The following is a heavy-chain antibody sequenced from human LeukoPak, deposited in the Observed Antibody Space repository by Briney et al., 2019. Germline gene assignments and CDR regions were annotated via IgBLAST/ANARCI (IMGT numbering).Heavy chain of an antibody. CDR2: IYYSGST. V-gene: IGHV4-59*01. Sequence: SETLSLTCTVSGGSISSYYWSWIRQPPGKGLEWIGNIYYSGSTNYNPSLKSRVTISVDTSKNQFSLKLSSVTAADTAVYYCAGAGGNQLPHPLDYWGQGTLVTVSS. D-gene: IGHD4-23*01. J-gene: IGHJ4*02. CDR1: GGSISSYY. CDR3: AGAGGNQLPHPLDY.